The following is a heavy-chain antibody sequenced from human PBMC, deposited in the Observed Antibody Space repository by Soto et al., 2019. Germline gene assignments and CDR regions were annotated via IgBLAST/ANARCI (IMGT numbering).Heavy chain of an antibody. D-gene: IGHD5-18*01. CDR2: LIPMLGTA. V-gene: IGHV1-69*01. J-gene: IGHJ6*02. CDR3: TRDPRGRGYSNWQRNYSGLDD. CDR1: GGTFSSDA. Sequence: QVQLVQSGAEVKKPGSSVKVSCKASGGTFSSDAISWVRQAPGQGLEWMGGLIPMLGTANYAQKVQGRVTITADESASTAYMEMSRLTSEATAIYHSTRDPRGRGYSNWQRNYSGLDDWGQGTTVTVS.